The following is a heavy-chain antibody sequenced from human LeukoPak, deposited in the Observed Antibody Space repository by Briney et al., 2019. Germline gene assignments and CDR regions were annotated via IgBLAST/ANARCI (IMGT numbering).Heavy chain of an antibody. J-gene: IGHJ6*02. D-gene: IGHD2-15*01. Sequence: ASVKVSCKASGYTFTSYGISWVRQAPGQGLEWMGGIIPIFGTANYAQKFQGRVTITADESTSTAYMELSSLRSEDTAVYYCARDLPKLLPPYYYGMDVWGQGTTVTVSS. CDR3: ARDLPKLLPPYYYGMDV. CDR1: GYTFTSYG. CDR2: IIPIFGTA. V-gene: IGHV1-69*13.